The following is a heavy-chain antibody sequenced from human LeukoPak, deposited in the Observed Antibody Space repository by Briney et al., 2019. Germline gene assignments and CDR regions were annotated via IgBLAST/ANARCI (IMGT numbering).Heavy chain of an antibody. Sequence: SETLSLTCSVSGASISEYFRSWIRQPPGQTLEWIGYVSKTGSTNYNPSLRSRVTISKDTSRNQLSLKLTSATAADTAVYYCAREGAHSSGWSPFDYWGQGTLVTVSS. J-gene: IGHJ4*02. D-gene: IGHD6-19*01. CDR3: AREGAHSSGWSPFDY. V-gene: IGHV4-59*01. CDR1: GASISEYF. CDR2: VSKTGST.